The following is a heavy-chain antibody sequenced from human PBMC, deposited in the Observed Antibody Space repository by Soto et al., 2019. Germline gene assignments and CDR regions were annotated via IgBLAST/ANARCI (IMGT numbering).Heavy chain of an antibody. V-gene: IGHV3-9*01. J-gene: IGHJ4*02. CDR1: GFTFDDYA. CDR3: AKDDVTLVRGVIRH. D-gene: IGHD3-10*01. Sequence: VQLVESGGGLVQPGRSLRLSCAASGFTFDDYAMHWVRQAPGKGLEWVSGISWNSGSIGYADSVKGRFTISRDNAKNSLYLQMNSLRAEDTALYYCAKDDVTLVRGVIRHWGQGTLVTVSS. CDR2: ISWNSGSI.